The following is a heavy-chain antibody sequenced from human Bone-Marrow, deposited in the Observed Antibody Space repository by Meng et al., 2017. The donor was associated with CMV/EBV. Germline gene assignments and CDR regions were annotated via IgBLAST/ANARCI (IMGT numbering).Heavy chain of an antibody. V-gene: IGHV1-69*10. J-gene: IGHJ4*02. CDR1: GGTFSRSA. CDR3: ARGPPGWRNYDLSD. Sequence: SVKVSCKASGGTFSRSAISWVRQAPGQGLEWMGGIIPILGIANYAQKFQGRVTITADKSTSTAYMELSSLRSEDTAVYYCARGPPGWRNYDLSDWGQGTLVTVSS. CDR2: IIPILGIA. D-gene: IGHD3-3*01.